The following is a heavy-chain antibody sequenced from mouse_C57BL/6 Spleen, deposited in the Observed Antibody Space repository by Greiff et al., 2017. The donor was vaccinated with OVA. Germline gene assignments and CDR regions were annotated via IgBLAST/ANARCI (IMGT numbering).Heavy chain of an antibody. CDR3: ARDGDGNENFDY. CDR1: GYTFTDYN. J-gene: IGHJ2*01. Sequence: EVQLQQSGPELVKPGASVKMSCKASGYTFTDYNMHWVKQSHGESLEWIGYINPNNGGTSYNQKFKGKATLTVNKSSSTAYLELRSLTSEDSAVYYCARDGDGNENFDYWGQGTTLTVSS. CDR2: INPNNGGT. D-gene: IGHD2-1*01. V-gene: IGHV1-22*01.